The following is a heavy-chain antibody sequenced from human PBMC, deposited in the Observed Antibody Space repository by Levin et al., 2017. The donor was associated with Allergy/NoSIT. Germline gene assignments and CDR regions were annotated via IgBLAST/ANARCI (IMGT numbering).Heavy chain of an antibody. CDR3: ARIHGGYDSAGVDY. D-gene: IGHD5-12*01. V-gene: IGHV3-21*01. CDR2: ISSDSSYI. Sequence: GGSLRLSCAASGFTFSSYSMNWVRQAPGKGLEWVSSISSDSSYIYYADSVKGRFTISRDNAKNSLYLQMNSLRAEDTAVYYCARIHGGYDSAGVDYWGQGTLVTVSS. CDR1: GFTFSSYS. J-gene: IGHJ4*02.